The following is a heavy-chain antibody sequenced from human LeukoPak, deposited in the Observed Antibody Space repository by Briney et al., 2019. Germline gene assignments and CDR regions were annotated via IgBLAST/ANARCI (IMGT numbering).Heavy chain of an antibody. CDR1: GFTFSDYY. CDR3: AKDWWDE. CDR2: ISGSGTST. V-gene: IGHV3-23*01. J-gene: IGHJ4*02. Sequence: GGSLRLSCAASGFTFSDYYMSWVRQAPGKGLEWVSTISGSGTSTYYADSVKGRFTISRDISKSTLYLQMDSLRADDTAVYYCAKDWWDEWGQGTLVTVSS. D-gene: IGHD1-26*01.